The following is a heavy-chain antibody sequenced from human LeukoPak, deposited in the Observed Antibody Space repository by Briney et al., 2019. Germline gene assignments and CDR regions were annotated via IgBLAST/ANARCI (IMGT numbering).Heavy chain of an antibody. CDR2: IYHGST. CDR1: GYSISSGYY. Sequence: PSETLSLTCTVSGYSISSGYYWGWIRQPPGKGLEWIGSIYHGSTSYNPSLKSRVTISVDTSKNQFSLKLSSVTAADTAVYYCASFLGSNPTYFDYWGQGTLVTVSS. V-gene: IGHV4-38-2*02. CDR3: ASFLGSNPTYFDY. D-gene: IGHD7-27*01. J-gene: IGHJ4*02.